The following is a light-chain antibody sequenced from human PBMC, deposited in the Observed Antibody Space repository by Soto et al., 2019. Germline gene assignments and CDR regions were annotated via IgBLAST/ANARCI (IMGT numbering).Light chain of an antibody. CDR2: DVS. CDR1: GSDVGGYDF. CDR3: CSFAGTYTVL. J-gene: IGLJ2*01. Sequence: QSALTQPRSVSGSPGQSVTLSCSGTGSDVGGYDFVSWYQQHPGKAPKLMIYDVSKRPSGVPDRYSGSKSGNTASLTISGLQAEDEADYYCCSFAGTYTVLFGGGTQLTVL. V-gene: IGLV2-11*01.